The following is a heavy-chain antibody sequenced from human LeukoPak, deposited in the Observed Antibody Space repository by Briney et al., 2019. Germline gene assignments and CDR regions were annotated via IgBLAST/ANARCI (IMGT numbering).Heavy chain of an antibody. Sequence: GGSLRLSCAASGFTFSSCSMNWVRQAPGKGLEWVSSISSDSTYMYYTDSVKGRFTISRDNARNSLYLQMNSLTAEDTAVYHCAREPSGRYYYSYGLDVWGQGTTVTVSS. D-gene: IGHD6-19*01. CDR2: ISSDSTYM. J-gene: IGHJ6*02. V-gene: IGHV3-21*01. CDR3: AREPSGRYYYSYGLDV. CDR1: GFTFSSCS.